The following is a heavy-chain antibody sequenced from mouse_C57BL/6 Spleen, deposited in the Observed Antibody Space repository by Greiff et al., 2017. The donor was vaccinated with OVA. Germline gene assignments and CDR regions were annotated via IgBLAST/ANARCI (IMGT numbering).Heavy chain of an antibody. Sequence: VQLQQPGAELVKPGASVKLSCKASGYTFTSYWMQWVKQRPGQGLEWIGEIDPSDSYTNYNQKFKGKATLTVDTSSSTAYMQLSSLTSEDSAVYYCARNSPYYAMDYWGQGTSVTVSS. CDR3: ARNSPYYAMDY. V-gene: IGHV1-50*01. CDR1: GYTFTSYW. CDR2: IDPSDSYT. J-gene: IGHJ4*01.